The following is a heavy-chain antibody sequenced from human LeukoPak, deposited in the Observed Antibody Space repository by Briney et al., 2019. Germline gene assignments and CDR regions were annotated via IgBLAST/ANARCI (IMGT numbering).Heavy chain of an antibody. Sequence: KPSETLSLTCTVSGGSISSYYWSWIRQPPGKGLEWIGYIYYSGSTYYNPSLKSRVTISVDTSKNQFPLKLSSVTAADTAVYYCARDLTLVRKQQLGYFDYWGQGTLVTVSS. CDR1: GGSISSYY. D-gene: IGHD6-13*01. V-gene: IGHV4-59*12. J-gene: IGHJ4*02. CDR3: ARDLTLVRKQQLGYFDY. CDR2: IYYSGST.